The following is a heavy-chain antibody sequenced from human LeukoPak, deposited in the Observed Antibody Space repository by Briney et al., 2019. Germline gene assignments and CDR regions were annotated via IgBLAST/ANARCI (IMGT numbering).Heavy chain of an antibody. CDR2: IYSGGST. CDR3: AKDPDTMSWAFDI. CDR1: GFTVSSNY. J-gene: IGHJ3*02. V-gene: IGHV3-66*01. Sequence: GGSLRLSRAASGFTVSSNYMSWVRQAPGKGLEWVSVIYSGGSTYYADSVKGRFTISRDNSKNTLYLQMNSLRAEDTAVYYCAKDPDTMSWAFDIWGQGTMVTVSS. D-gene: IGHD3-22*01.